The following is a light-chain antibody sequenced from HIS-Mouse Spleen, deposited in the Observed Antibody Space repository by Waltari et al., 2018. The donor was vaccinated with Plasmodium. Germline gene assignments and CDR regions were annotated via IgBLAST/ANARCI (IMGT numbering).Light chain of an antibody. CDR3: YSTDSSGNHRV. V-gene: IGLV3-10*01. CDR1: AFLKTS. J-gene: IGLJ3*02. Sequence: SSELTQPPPVSVSPGQTARIICSELAFLKTSAYLYQQKSGQAPELVIYDDSKRPYGIPERFSGSSSGTMATLTISGAQVEDEADYYCYSTDSSGNHRVFGGGTKLTVL. CDR2: DDS.